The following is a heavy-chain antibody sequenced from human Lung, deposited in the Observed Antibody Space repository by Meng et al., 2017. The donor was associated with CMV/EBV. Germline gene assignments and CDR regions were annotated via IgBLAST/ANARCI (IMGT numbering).Heavy chain of an antibody. V-gene: IGHV1-69*05. CDR3: ATYSSSDTGFDN. CDR1: RVTFTSSV. CDR2: IIPFVGSA. Sequence: SCNAPRVTFTSSVFSWGRQAPGPGLERRGMIIPFVGSADYAQKFQGRVMITTDESTTTAYMELNSLRSEDTAVFFCATYSSSDTGFDNWGQGTLVTVSS. J-gene: IGHJ4*02. D-gene: IGHD6-6*01.